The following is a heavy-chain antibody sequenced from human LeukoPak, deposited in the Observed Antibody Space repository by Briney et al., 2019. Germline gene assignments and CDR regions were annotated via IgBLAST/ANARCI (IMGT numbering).Heavy chain of an antibody. Sequence: GGSLRLSCAASGFADSSYYMSWVRQAPGKGLEWVSVIYGGGSTYYADPVKGRFTVSRDNSKNTLYLQMNSLRAEDTAVYYCARATCGGDCSLRGWGQGTLVTVTS. V-gene: IGHV3-66*01. J-gene: IGHJ4*02. CDR3: ARATCGGDCSLRG. D-gene: IGHD2-21*02. CDR2: IYGGGST. CDR1: GFADSSYY.